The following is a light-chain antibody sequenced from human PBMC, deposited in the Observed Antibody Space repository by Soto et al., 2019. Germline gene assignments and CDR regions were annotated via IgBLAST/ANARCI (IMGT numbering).Light chain of an antibody. Sequence: EIVLTQSPGTLSLSPGERATLSCRARQSVSSSYLAWYQQKPGQAPRLLIRGASSRATGIPDRFSGSGSGTDFTLTISRLEPEDFAVYYCQQFGSSMYTFGQGTKLEIK. CDR3: QQFGSSMYT. CDR2: GAS. V-gene: IGKV3-20*01. J-gene: IGKJ2*01. CDR1: QSVSSSY.